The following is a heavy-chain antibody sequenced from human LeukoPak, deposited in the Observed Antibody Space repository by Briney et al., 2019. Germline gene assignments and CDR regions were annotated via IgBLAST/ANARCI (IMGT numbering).Heavy chain of an antibody. CDR2: ISSSSGTI. CDR1: GFTFSGTS. D-gene: IGHD3-9*01. J-gene: IGHJ4*02. CDR3: AGSILTGYPNFDY. Sequence: GGSLRLSCAASGFTFSGTSINWVRQAPGEGLEWISYISSSSGTIYYADSVKGRFTISRDNAKNSLYLQMNSLRAEDTAVYYCAGSILTGYPNFDYWGQGTLVTVSS. V-gene: IGHV3-48*04.